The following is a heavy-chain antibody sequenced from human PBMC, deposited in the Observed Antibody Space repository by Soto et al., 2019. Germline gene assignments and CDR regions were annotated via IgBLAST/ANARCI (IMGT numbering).Heavy chain of an antibody. CDR2: IYSNDHK. Sequence: QITLKESGPMLVEPTQTLTLTCTFSGFSLTPSGVGVSWIRQPPGKALEWVGLIYSNDHKEYSPSLKTRVTISKDTTKNQVVLTMNNTDPVDTATYFCAHLPRFYFGIDVWGQGTTVTVSS. CDR3: AHLPRFYFGIDV. V-gene: IGHV2-5*01. CDR1: GFSLTPSGVG. J-gene: IGHJ6*02.